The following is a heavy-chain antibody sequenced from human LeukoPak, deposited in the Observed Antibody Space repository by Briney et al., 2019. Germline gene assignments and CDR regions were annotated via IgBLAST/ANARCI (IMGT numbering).Heavy chain of an antibody. V-gene: IGHV1-69*05. D-gene: IGHD2-2*01. J-gene: IGHJ2*01. CDR3: ARTVVPAALGPFWYFDL. CDR1: GYTFTSYG. CDR2: IIPIFGTA. Sequence: GASVKVSCKASGYTFTSYGISWVRQAPGQGLEWMGGIIPIFGTANYAQKFQGRVTITTDESTSTAYMELSSLRSEDTAVYYCARTVVPAALGPFWYFDLWGRGTLVTVSS.